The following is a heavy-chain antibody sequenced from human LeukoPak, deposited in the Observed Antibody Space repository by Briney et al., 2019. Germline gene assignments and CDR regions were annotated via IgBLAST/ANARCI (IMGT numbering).Heavy chain of an antibody. CDR1: GGTFSSYA. CDR3: AKGYSGYPRRYYYMDV. V-gene: IGHV1-69*05. D-gene: IGHD5-12*01. J-gene: IGHJ6*03. CDR2: IIPIFGTA. Sequence: GASVKVSCKASGGTFSSYAISWVRQAPGQGLEWMGGIIPIFGTANYAQKFQGRVTITTDESTSTAYMELSSLRSEDTAVYYCAKGYSGYPRRYYYMDVWGKGTTVTVSS.